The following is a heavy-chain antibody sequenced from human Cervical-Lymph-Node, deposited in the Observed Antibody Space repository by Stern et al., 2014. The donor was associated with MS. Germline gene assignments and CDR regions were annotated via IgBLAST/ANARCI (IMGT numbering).Heavy chain of an antibody. CDR3: ARGAGDNWFDP. D-gene: IGHD3-10*01. CDR1: GG. CDR2: IIPFVGTGTV. V-gene: IGHV1-69*06. J-gene: IGHJ5*02. Sequence: QVQLGQSGADVKKPGSSVRVSCKASGGISWLRQAPGQGLEWMGGIIPFVGTGTVNYEQNFQGRLTIIADTSTNRTYMELRRLRFDYTAVYYCARGAGDNWFDPWGQGTLVSVSS.